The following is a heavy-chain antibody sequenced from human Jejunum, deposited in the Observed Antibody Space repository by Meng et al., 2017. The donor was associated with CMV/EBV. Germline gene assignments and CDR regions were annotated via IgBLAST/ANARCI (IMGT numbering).Heavy chain of an antibody. Sequence: ASGFTFVHYGMSWVRQAPGKGLEYVSAITWNGGSTDYADSVKGRFTISRDNAKNSLYLQMNSLRAEDTALYYCARDIVDNEDGVWGQGTTVTVSS. D-gene: IGHD5-12*01. J-gene: IGHJ6*02. CDR2: ITWNGGST. CDR1: GFTFVHYG. V-gene: IGHV3-20*03. CDR3: ARDIVDNEDGV.